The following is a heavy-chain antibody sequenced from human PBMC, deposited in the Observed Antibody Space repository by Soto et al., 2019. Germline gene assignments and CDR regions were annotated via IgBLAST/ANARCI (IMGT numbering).Heavy chain of an antibody. V-gene: IGHV3-30*18. D-gene: IGHD6-13*01. CDR3: AKDDIAAAEDSLLRWFDP. CDR1: GFTFSSYG. CDR2: ISYDVSNK. J-gene: IGHJ5*02. Sequence: GGSLRLSCADSGFTFSSYGMHWVRQAPGKGLEWVAVISYDVSNKYYADSVKGLFTISRDNSKNTLYLKMNSLRAEDTAVYYCAKDDIAAAEDSLLRWFDPWGQGTLVTVSS.